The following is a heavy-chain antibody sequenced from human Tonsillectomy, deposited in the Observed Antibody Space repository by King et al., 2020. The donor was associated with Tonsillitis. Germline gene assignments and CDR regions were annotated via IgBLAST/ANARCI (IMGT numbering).Heavy chain of an antibody. V-gene: IGHV3-15*01. D-gene: IGHD1-14*01. Sequence: VQLVESGGGLVKPGGSLRLSCATSGFTFSNAWMSWVRQAPGKGLEWVGRIKSKTDGGTRDYAAPVKGRFTMSRDASKNTLYLQMNSLKTEDTGIYYCTPDLHRPGRSDAQSVYYYYMDVWGKGTTVTVSS. CDR3: TPDLHRPGRSDAQSVYYYYMDV. CDR2: IKSKTDGGTR. J-gene: IGHJ6*03. CDR1: GFTFSNAW.